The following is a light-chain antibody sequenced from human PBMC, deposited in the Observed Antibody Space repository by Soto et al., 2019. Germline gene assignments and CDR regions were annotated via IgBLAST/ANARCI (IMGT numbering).Light chain of an antibody. J-gene: IGLJ1*01. Sequence: QSLLTQPASVSVSPGQSITISCTGTSSDVGGYNYVSWYQQHPGKAPKLMIYDVSNRPSGVSNRFSGSKSGNTASLTISGLQAEDEADYYCSSYTSSSLHVFGTGTKVTV. CDR2: DVS. V-gene: IGLV2-14*03. CDR1: SSDVGGYNY. CDR3: SSYTSSSLHV.